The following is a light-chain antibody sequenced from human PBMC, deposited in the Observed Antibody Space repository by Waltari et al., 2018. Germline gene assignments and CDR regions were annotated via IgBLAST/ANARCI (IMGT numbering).Light chain of an antibody. CDR2: EGT. CDR3: FSYADGRSLV. Sequence: QSALTQPASVSGSPGQSITISCTGSSTDLGSSTLVSWYQHHPDKAPKLLIYEGTERPPGRSHLFSGANAGNTASLTISTLQAEDEADYYCFSYADGRSLVFGGGTKLTVL. V-gene: IGLV2-23*01. J-gene: IGLJ2*01. CDR1: STDLGSSTL.